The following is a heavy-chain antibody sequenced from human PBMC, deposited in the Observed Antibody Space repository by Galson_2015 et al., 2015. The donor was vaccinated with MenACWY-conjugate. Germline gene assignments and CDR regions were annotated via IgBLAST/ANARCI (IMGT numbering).Heavy chain of an antibody. CDR3: LSSGAQPGHY. CDR1: GFRFSAYN. J-gene: IGHJ4*02. Sequence: SLRLSCAASGFRFSAYNMNWVRQAPGKGLEWISFISRSSDSIHYAGSFKGRFTIARDNTKNSLSLLMNSLRVEDTAVYYCLSSGAQPGHYWGQGTLVTVSS. V-gene: IGHV3-48*04. CDR2: ISRSSDSI. D-gene: IGHD3-22*01.